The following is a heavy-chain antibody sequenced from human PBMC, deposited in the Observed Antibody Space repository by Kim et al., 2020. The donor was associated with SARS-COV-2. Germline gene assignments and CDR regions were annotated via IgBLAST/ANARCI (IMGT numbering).Heavy chain of an antibody. Sequence: YNPYRKSQFTHSVDTSKNQVALKVSSVTAADTAVYYCARDSPYAGDAFDVWGQGTMVTVSS. D-gene: IGHD4-17*01. V-gene: IGHV4-30-2*05. J-gene: IGHJ3*01. CDR3: ARDSPYAGDAFDV.